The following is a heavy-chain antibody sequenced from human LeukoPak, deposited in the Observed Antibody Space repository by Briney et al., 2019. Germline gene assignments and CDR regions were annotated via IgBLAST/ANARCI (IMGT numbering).Heavy chain of an antibody. D-gene: IGHD5-18*01. J-gene: IGHJ4*02. CDR3: AVVWIQLWSAFDY. V-gene: IGHV3-30*03. CDR2: ISYDGSNK. Sequence: GGSLRLSCAASGLTFSSYGMHWVRQAPGKGLEWVAVISYDGSNKYYADSVKGRFTISRDNSKNTLYLQMNSLRAEDTAVYYCAVVWIQLWSAFDYWGQGTLVTVSS. CDR1: GLTFSSYG.